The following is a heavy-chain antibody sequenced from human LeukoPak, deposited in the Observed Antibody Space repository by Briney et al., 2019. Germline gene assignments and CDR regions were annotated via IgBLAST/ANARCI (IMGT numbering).Heavy chain of an antibody. Sequence: PSETLSLTCAVSGYSISSGYYWGWIRQPPGKGLEWIGSIYHSGSTYYNPSLKSRVTISVDTSKNQFSLRLNSVTAADTAVYYCARQRHDVFFFDYWGQGTLVTVSS. CDR2: IYHSGST. D-gene: IGHD1-1*01. J-gene: IGHJ4*02. CDR1: GYSISSGYY. CDR3: ARQRHDVFFFDY. V-gene: IGHV4-38-2*01.